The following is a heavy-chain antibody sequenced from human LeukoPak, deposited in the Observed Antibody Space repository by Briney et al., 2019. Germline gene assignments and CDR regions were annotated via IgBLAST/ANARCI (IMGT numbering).Heavy chain of an antibody. CDR2: IYYSGST. J-gene: IGHJ5*02. Sequence: SETLSLTCTVSGGSISSYYWSWIRQPPGKGLEWIGYIYYSGSTNYSPSLKSRVTISVDTSKNQFSLKLSSVTAVDTAVYYCARQVGRIAAAGRTRRYNWFDPWGQGTLVTVSS. CDR3: ARQVGRIAAAGRTRRYNWFDP. V-gene: IGHV4-59*01. CDR1: GGSISSYY. D-gene: IGHD6-13*01.